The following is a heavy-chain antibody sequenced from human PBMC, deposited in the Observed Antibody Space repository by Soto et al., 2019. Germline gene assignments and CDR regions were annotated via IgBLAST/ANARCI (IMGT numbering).Heavy chain of an antibody. J-gene: IGHJ4*02. D-gene: IGHD3-22*01. V-gene: IGHV5-51*01. CDR2: IYPGDSDT. CDR1: GYNFTDYL. Sequence: PGESLKISCKVSGYNFTDYLIGWVRQMPGKDLEWMGIIYPGDSDTRYSPSFQGQVTISADKSISTAYLKMNSLKTEDTAVYYCTRVGYYDSSGPPSQEIPYWGQGTLVTVSS. CDR3: TRVGYYDSSGPPSQEIPY.